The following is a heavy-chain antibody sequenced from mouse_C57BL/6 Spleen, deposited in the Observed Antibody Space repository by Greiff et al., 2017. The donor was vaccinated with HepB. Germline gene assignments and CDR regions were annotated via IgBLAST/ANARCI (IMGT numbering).Heavy chain of an antibody. Sequence: QVQLQQSGAELVKPGASVKLSCKASGYTFTSYWMQWVKQRPGQGLEWIGEIDPSDSYTNYNQKFKGKATLTVDTSSSTAYMQLSSLTSEDSAVYYCARNGNYGGGAMDYWGQGTSVTVSS. D-gene: IGHD2-1*01. CDR2: IDPSDSYT. CDR3: ARNGNYGGGAMDY. CDR1: GYTFTSYW. J-gene: IGHJ4*01. V-gene: IGHV1-50*01.